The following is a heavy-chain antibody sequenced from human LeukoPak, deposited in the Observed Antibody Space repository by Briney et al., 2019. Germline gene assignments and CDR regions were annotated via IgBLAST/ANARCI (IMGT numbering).Heavy chain of an antibody. Sequence: GGSLRLSCAASGFTFDDYAMHWVRPAPGKGLEWVSLISGDGGSTYYADSVKGRFTISRDNSKNSLYLQMNSLRTEDTALYYCAKTKGEMATILPIDYWGQGTLVTVSS. D-gene: IGHD5-24*01. CDR2: ISGDGGST. CDR3: AKTKGEMATILPIDY. V-gene: IGHV3-43*02. J-gene: IGHJ4*02. CDR1: GFTFDDYA.